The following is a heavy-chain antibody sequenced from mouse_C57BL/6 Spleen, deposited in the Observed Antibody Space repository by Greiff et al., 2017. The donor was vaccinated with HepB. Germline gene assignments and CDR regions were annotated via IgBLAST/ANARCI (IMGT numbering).Heavy chain of an antibody. Sequence: DVKLVESGGGLVKPGGSLKLSCAASGFTFSDYGMHWVRQAPEKGLEWVAYISSGSSTIYYADTVKGRFTISRDNAKNTLFLQMTSLRSEDTAMYYCARRSTVVAEDWYFDVWGTGTTVTVSS. D-gene: IGHD1-1*01. CDR2: ISSGSSTI. CDR1: GFTFSDYG. V-gene: IGHV5-17*01. CDR3: ARRSTVVAEDWYFDV. J-gene: IGHJ1*03.